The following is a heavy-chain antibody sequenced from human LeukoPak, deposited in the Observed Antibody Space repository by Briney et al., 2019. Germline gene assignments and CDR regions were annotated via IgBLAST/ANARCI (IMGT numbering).Heavy chain of an antibody. CDR2: IKQDGSEK. CDR1: GFTFSDYW. Sequence: GGSLRLSCVGSGFTFSDYWMSWVRQAPGKGLEWVANIKQDGSEKDYVDALKGRFTISRDNARNSLYLQMNSLRAEDTAVYYCARWLELMRNFDWWGQGTLVTVSS. J-gene: IGHJ4*02. V-gene: IGHV3-7*01. D-gene: IGHD5-24*01. CDR3: ARWLELMRNFDW.